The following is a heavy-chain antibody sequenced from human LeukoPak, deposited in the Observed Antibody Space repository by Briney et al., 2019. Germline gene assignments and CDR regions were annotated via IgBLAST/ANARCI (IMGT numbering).Heavy chain of an antibody. D-gene: IGHD3-22*01. J-gene: IGHJ6*02. Sequence: GGSLSLSCAASIFISYGYWMQSGRQAPGKGLVWVSRTSDDGTSTTYADSVKGRFTISRDNAKNTLYLQMNSLRAEDTAIYYCSTSQGHYYHTGLDVWGQGTTVTVSS. V-gene: IGHV3-74*01. CDR1: IFISYGYW. CDR3: STSQGHYYHTGLDV. CDR2: TSDDGTST.